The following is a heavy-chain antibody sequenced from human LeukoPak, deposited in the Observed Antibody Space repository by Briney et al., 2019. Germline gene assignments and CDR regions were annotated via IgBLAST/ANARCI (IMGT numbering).Heavy chain of an antibody. CDR1: GGSISSSSYY. CDR3: ARDISPYYYGVIGCY. D-gene: IGHD3-10*01. Sequence: SETLSLTCTVSGGSISSSSYYWGWIRQPPGKGLEWIGSIYYSGSTYYNPSLKSRVTISVDTSKNQFSLKLSSVTAADTAVYYCARDISPYYYGVIGCYWGQGTLVTVSS. J-gene: IGHJ4*02. V-gene: IGHV4-39*07. CDR2: IYYSGST.